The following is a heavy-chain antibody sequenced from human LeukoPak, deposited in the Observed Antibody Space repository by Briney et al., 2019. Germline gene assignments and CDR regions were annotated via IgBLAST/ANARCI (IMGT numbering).Heavy chain of an antibody. V-gene: IGHV3-74*03. J-gene: IGHJ3*02. D-gene: IGHD2-2*01. CDR1: GFTFSSYA. CDR2: INTDGSST. CDR3: ARDGGVPAAKAFDI. Sequence: GGSLRLSCAASGFTFSSYAMSWVRQAPGKGLVWVSRINTDGSSTTYADSVKGRFTISRDNAKNTLYPQMNSLRAEDTAVYYCARDGGVPAAKAFDIWGQGTMVTVSS.